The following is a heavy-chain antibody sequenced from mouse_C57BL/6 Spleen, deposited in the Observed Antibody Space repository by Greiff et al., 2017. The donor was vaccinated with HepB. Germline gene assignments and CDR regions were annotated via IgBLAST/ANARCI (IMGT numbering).Heavy chain of an antibody. D-gene: IGHD1-1*01. J-gene: IGHJ1*03. CDR2: IYPGSGNT. V-gene: IGHV1-66*01. CDR1: GYSFTSYY. CDR3: ARSYYYGSSYDWYFDV. Sequence: QVQLKQSGPELVKPGASVKISCKASGYSFTSYYIHWVKQRPGQGLEWIGWIYPGSGNTKYNEKFKGKATLTADTSSSTAYMQLSSLTSEDSAVYYCARSYYYGSSYDWYFDVWGTGTTVTVSS.